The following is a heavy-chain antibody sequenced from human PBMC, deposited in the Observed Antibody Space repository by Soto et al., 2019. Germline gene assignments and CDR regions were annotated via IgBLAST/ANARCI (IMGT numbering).Heavy chain of an antibody. J-gene: IGHJ5*02. CDR2: IYYSGST. CDR1: GGSISSGGYY. D-gene: IGHD4-4*01. CDR3: ARAPMTTVTLNWFDP. V-gene: IGHV4-31*03. Sequence: SETLSLTCTVSGGSISSGGYYWSWIRQHPGKGLEWIGYIYYSGSTYYNPSLKSRVTISVDTSKNQFSLKLSSVTAADTAVYYCARAPMTTVTLNWFDPWGQGTLVTVSS.